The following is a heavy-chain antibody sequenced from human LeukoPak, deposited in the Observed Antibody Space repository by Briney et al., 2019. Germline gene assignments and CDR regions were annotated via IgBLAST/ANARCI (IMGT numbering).Heavy chain of an antibody. CDR2: INHSGST. J-gene: IGHJ4*02. Sequence: PSETLSLTCTVSGGSISSSSYYWGWIRQPPGKGLEWIGEINHSGSTNYNPSLKSRVTISVDTSKNQFSLKLSSVTAADTAVYYCARRASMVRGVIDYWGQGTLVTVSS. CDR1: GGSISSSSYY. V-gene: IGHV4-39*07. CDR3: ARRASMVRGVIDY. D-gene: IGHD3-10*01.